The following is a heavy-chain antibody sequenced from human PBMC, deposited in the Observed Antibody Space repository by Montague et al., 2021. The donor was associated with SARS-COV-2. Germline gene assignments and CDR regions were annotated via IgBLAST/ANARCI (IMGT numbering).Heavy chain of an antibody. J-gene: IGHJ6*03. CDR3: ARLGDGVVPSPILGVGPYYSYYYMDV. CDR1: GGSFSTYS. CDR2: IHHGGST. V-gene: IGHV4-34*01. Sequence: SETLSLTCAVHGGSFSTYSWNWIRQPPGKGLEWIGEIHHGGSTNYNPSPKSRVTISADTSKNQFSLKLTPVAAADTAVYYCARLGDGVVPSPILGVGPYYSYYYMDVWGKGTTVIVSS. D-gene: IGHD3-10*01.